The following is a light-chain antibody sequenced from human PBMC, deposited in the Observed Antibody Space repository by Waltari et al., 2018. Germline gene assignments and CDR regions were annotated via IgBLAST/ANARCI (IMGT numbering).Light chain of an antibody. V-gene: IGLV2-23*01. CDR1: SSDVGSYNL. Sequence: QSALTQPASVSGSPGQSITISCTGTSSDVGSYNLVSWYHQHPGKATKLMIYEGSKRPSGVSNRFSGSKSGNTASLTISGLQAEDEADYYCCSYAGSSTSVVFGGGTKLTVL. CDR3: CSYAGSSTSVV. CDR2: EGS. J-gene: IGLJ2*01.